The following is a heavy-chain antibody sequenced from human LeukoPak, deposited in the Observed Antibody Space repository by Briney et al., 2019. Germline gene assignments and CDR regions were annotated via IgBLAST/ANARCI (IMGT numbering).Heavy chain of an antibody. CDR2: IYYSGST. V-gene: IGHV4-39*01. CDR1: GGSISSSSYY. D-gene: IGHD6-13*01. J-gene: IGHJ4*02. Sequence: PSETLSPTCTVSGGSISSSSYYWGWIRQPPGKGLEWIGSIYYSGSTYYNPSLKSRVTISVDTSKNQFSLKLSSVTAADTAVYYCARPGQLGRYCFDYWGQGTLVTVSS. CDR3: ARPGQLGRYCFDY.